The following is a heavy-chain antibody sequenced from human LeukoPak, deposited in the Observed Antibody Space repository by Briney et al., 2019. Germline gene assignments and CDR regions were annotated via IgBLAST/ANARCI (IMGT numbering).Heavy chain of an antibody. CDR3: ARDRWYSSGWYSPILFDP. J-gene: IGHJ5*02. CDR1: GYTFTGYY. D-gene: IGHD6-19*01. V-gene: IGHV1-2*02. Sequence: ASVKVSCKASGYTFTGYYMHWVRQAPGQGLEWMGWSNPNSGGTNYAKKFQGRVTMTRDTSISTAYMELSRLRSDDTAVYYCARDRWYSSGWYSPILFDPWGQGTLVTVSS. CDR2: SNPNSGGT.